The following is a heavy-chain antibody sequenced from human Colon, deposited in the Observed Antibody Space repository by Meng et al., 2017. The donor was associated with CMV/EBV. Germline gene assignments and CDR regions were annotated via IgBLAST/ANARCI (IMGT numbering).Heavy chain of an antibody. V-gene: IGHV3-30*02. CDR3: VRDNARVQGNIPILVVPQGFDY. J-gene: IGHJ4*02. CDR1: GFTFSSYG. CDR2: IRYDGSNK. D-gene: IGHD3-22*01. Sequence: GESLKISCAASGFTFSSYGMHWVRQAPGKRLEWVAFIRYDGSNKYYADSVKGRFTISRDNAKNSLYLQMSSLSAEDTAVYYCVRDNARVQGNIPILVVPQGFDYWGQGTVVTVSS.